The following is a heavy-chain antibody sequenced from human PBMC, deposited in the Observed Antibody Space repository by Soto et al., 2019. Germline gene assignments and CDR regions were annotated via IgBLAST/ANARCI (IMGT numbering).Heavy chain of an antibody. Sequence: GASVKVSCKASGYTFTSYGISWVRQAPGQGLEWMGWISAYNGNTNYAQKLQGRVTMTTDTSTSTAYVELRSLRSDDTAVYYCARIYYYDSSGQGGFDPWGQGTLVTVSS. CDR2: ISAYNGNT. J-gene: IGHJ5*02. V-gene: IGHV1-18*01. CDR1: GYTFTSYG. CDR3: ARIYYYDSSGQGGFDP. D-gene: IGHD3-22*01.